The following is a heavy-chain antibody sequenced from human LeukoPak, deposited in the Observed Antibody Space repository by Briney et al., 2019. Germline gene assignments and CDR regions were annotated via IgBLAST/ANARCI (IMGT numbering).Heavy chain of an antibody. CDR3: SRGASDGSYYFDY. V-gene: IGHV4-61*08. J-gene: IGHJ4*02. CDR1: GGSISSGGYY. CDR2: IYYSGST. D-gene: IGHD1-26*01. Sequence: PSQTLSLTCTVSGGSISSGGYYWSWIRQPPGKGLEWIGYIYYSGSTNYNPSLKSRVTISLDTSKNQFSLKLTSVTAADTAVYYCSRGASDGSYYFDYWGQGTLVTVSS.